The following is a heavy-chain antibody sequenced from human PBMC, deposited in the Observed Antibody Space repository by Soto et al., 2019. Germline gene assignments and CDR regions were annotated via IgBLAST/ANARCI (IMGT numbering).Heavy chain of an antibody. Sequence: QVQLQESGPGLAKHSETMSLTCTVSAVSISSYYWSWIRQPPGQGLEWIWYIYYSGSTNYNPSLSARVTISVDTSKNQFSLKLSSVTAADTAVYYCARGDPLLWFGEKVYYGMDVWGQGTTVIVSS. CDR2: IYYSGST. D-gene: IGHD3-10*01. J-gene: IGHJ6*02. CDR3: ARGDPLLWFGEKVYYGMDV. V-gene: IGHV4-59*01. CDR1: AVSISSYY.